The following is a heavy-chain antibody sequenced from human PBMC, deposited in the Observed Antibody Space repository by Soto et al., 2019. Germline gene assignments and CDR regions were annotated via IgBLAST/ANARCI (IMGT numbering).Heavy chain of an antibody. Sequence: GGLLRLSCAASGFTFSSYGMHWVRQAPGKGLEWVALIWYDGSNKFYADSVKGRFTISRDNSKNTLYLQMNSLRAEDTAVYYCARDYYYDSNGYAPDYWGQGTLVTVSS. V-gene: IGHV3-33*08. J-gene: IGHJ4*02. CDR2: IWYDGSNK. CDR3: ARDYYYDSNGYAPDY. CDR1: GFTFSSYG. D-gene: IGHD3-22*01.